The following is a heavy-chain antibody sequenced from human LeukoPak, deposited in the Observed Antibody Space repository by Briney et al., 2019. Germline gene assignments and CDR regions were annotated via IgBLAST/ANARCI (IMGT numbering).Heavy chain of an antibody. V-gene: IGHV3-23*01. CDR3: AKVGDRDGYSRIDY. CDR1: GFTFSSYA. CDR2: ISGSGGST. J-gene: IGHJ4*02. D-gene: IGHD5-24*01. Sequence: RGSLRLSCAASGFTFSSYAMSWVRQAPGKGLEWVSAISGSGGSTYYADSVKGRFTISRDNSKNTLYLQMNSLRAEDTAVYYCAKVGDRDGYSRIDYWGQGTLVTVSS.